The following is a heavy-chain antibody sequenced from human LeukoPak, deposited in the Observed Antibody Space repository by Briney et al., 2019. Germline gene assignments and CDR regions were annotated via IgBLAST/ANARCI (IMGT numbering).Heavy chain of an antibody. CDR1: GGTVISYA. CDR3: ARDLNEGRDP. J-gene: IGHJ5*02. CDR2: IIPIFGIA. Sequence: GSSVKVSCKASGGTVISYAISWVRQAPRQGLEWMGRIIPIFGIANYAQKFQGRVTITADKSTSTAYMELSSLRSEDTAVYYCARDLNEGRDPWGQGTLVTVSS. V-gene: IGHV1-69*04. D-gene: IGHD1-26*01.